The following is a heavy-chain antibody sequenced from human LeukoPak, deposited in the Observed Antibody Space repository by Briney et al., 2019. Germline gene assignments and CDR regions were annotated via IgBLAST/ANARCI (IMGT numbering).Heavy chain of an antibody. D-gene: IGHD1-26*01. CDR1: GFTFSSYE. CDR2: ISSSERNI. CDR3: AKLREWELPDLFDY. V-gene: IGHV3-48*03. Sequence: GGSLRLFCAASGFTFSSYEVNWVRQARGGGGVWVSYISSSERNIYHADSVKGRFTTSRDNDKNSLYLQMNSLRAEDTAVYYCAKLREWELPDLFDYWGQGTLVTVSS. J-gene: IGHJ4*02.